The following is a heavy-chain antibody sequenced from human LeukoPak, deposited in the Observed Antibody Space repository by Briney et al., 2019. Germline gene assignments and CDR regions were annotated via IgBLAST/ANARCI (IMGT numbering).Heavy chain of an antibody. J-gene: IGHJ4*02. D-gene: IGHD1-1*01. CDR2: IYASGST. V-gene: IGHV4-61*02. CDR3: ARDLDRTFDY. CDR1: GGSITSGNYY. Sequence: SQTLSLTCTVSGGSITSGNYYWSWIRQPAGKGLEWIGRIYASGSTSYNPSLKSRVTISVDTSKNQFSLKLSSVTAADTAVYYCARDLDRTFDYWGQGTLVTVSS.